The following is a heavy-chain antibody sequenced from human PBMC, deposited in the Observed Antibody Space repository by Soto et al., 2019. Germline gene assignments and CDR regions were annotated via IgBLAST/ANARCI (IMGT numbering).Heavy chain of an antibody. CDR3: ARDLTKDMVEPDP. CDR2: ISSSSSTI. J-gene: IGHJ5*02. D-gene: IGHD2-15*01. V-gene: IGHV3-48*01. Sequence: GGSLRLSCAASGFTFSSYSMNWVRQAPGKGLEWVSYISSSSSTIYYADSVKGRSTISRDNAKNSLYLQMNSLRAEDTAVYYCARDLTKDMVEPDPWGQETLVTVSS. CDR1: GFTFSSYS.